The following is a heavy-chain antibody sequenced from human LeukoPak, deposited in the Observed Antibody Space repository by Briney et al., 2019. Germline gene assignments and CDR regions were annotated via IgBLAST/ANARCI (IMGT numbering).Heavy chain of an antibody. Sequence: GASVKVSCKASGYTFTGYGITWLRQAPGQGLEWMGWISAYNGNTNYAQKFQGRVTMTTETSTRTAYMELRSLRSDDADVYYCARIDLAYGSGTYYSSYFEYWGQGTLVTVSS. CDR1: GYTFTGYG. CDR3: ARIDLAYGSGTYYSSYFEY. V-gene: IGHV1-18*01. D-gene: IGHD3-10*01. J-gene: IGHJ4*02. CDR2: ISAYNGNT.